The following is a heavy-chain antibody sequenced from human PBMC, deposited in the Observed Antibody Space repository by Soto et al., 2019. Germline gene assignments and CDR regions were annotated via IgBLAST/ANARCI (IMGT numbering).Heavy chain of an antibody. J-gene: IGHJ5*02. CDR2: ISSSGST. CDR3: ARGSFSSSSSWFDP. V-gene: IGHV4-31*11. Sequence: SESLSLTCAVSSGSIRSGDYFWTWIRQQPGKGLEWIGYISSSGSTYYNPSLMSRLTISVDSSVNQFSLNLSSVTAADTAVYYCARGSFSSSSSWFDPWGQGTLVTVSS. CDR1: SGSIRSGDYF. D-gene: IGHD6-6*01.